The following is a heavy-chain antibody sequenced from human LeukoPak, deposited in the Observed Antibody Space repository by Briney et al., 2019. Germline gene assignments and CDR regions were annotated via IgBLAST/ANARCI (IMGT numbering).Heavy chain of an antibody. CDR2: FDPEDGET. J-gene: IGHJ6*03. V-gene: IGHV1-24*01. D-gene: IGHD4-23*01. CDR1: GYTLTELS. CDR3: ARPLSVAVVNLPYYYYHMDV. Sequence: ASVKVSCKVSGYTLTELSMHWVRQAPGKGLEWMGGFDPEDGETIYAQKFQGRVTMTEDTSTDTAYMELSSLRAEDTAVYYCARPLSVAVVNLPYYYYHMDVWGKGTTVTVSS.